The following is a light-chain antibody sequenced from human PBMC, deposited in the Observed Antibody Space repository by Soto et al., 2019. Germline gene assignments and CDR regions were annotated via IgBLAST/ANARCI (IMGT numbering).Light chain of an antibody. CDR1: QYVHTS. V-gene: IGKV3-15*01. Sequence: EIVMTQSPGTLSVSPGERVTVSCRASQYVHTSLAWYQQKSGQAPRLLIYGASIRAPGVPVRFSGSGSGTEFTLTIVSLQSEDSAVFSCHQYNQWPPTWTFGQGTKVEI. J-gene: IGKJ1*01. CDR2: GAS. CDR3: HQYNQWPPTWT.